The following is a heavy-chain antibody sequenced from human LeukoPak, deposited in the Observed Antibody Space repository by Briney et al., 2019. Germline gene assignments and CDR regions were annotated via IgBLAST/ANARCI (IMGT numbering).Heavy chain of an antibody. J-gene: IGHJ4*02. V-gene: IGHV3-23*01. CDR3: ATDRSDFHFFYFDY. CDR2: ISGSGGST. D-gene: IGHD3-3*01. Sequence: PGGSLRLSCAASGFTFSSYAMSWVRQAPGKGLEWVSAISGSGGSTYYADSVKGRFTISRDNSKNTLYLQMHCLRAEDTAVYYCATDRSDFHFFYFDYWGQGTLVTVSS. CDR1: GFTFSSYA.